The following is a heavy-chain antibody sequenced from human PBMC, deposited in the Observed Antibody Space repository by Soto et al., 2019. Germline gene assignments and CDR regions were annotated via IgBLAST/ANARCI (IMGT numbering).Heavy chain of an antibody. J-gene: IGHJ6*02. D-gene: IGHD2-2*02. CDR2: FYSSGNA. CDR3: ARDRGYCSRTSCHIVAPRSMWSYHYGMDV. CDR1: GVSISASY. Sequence: SETLSLTXTVSGVSISASYWNWIRQPAGKGLEWIGRFYSSGNANYNPSLRSRVTMSVDTSKNQFSLKLGSVTAADTAVYYCARDRGYCSRTSCHIVAPRSMWSYHYGMDVWGQGTTVTVSS. V-gene: IGHV4-4*07.